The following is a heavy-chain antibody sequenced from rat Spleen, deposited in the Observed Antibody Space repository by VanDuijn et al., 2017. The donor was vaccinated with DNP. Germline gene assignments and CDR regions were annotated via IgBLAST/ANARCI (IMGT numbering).Heavy chain of an antibody. D-gene: IGHD1-4*01. V-gene: IGHV5-25*01. CDR2: ISTSGGST. J-gene: IGHJ3*01. CDR3: ARPGPGPFAY. CDR1: GFTFSNYD. Sequence: EVQLVESGGGLVQPGRSLKLSCAASGFTFSNYDMAWVRQAPTKGLEWVASISTSGGSTYYRDSVKGRFTVSRDNAKSTLYLQMDSLRSEDTATYYCARPGPGPFAYWGQGTLVTVSS.